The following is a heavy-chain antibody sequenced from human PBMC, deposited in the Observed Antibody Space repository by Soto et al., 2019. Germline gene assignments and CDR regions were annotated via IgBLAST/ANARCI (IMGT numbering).Heavy chain of an antibody. Sequence: QVQLVQSGAVVTKPGASVKVSCKASGYTFTSYYIHWVRQAPGQRLEYMGIINPNGGTTHYAQKFQGRVTMTRDTSTSTLYMELSSLRSEDTAMYYCAAYTSGWPTPWNWGQGTLVTVSS. CDR2: INPNGGTT. V-gene: IGHV1-46*01. CDR3: AAYTSGWPTPWN. D-gene: IGHD6-19*01. J-gene: IGHJ4*02. CDR1: GYTFTSYY.